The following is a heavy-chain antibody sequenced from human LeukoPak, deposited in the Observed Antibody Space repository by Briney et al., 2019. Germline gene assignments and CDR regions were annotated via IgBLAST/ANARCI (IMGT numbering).Heavy chain of an antibody. Sequence: SETLSLTCSVSGGSVSSSSYYWGWIRQPPGKGLEWIGSIYYSGGTYYNPSLKSRVIISVGTSKNQFSLKVSSVTAADTAVYYCARHSGSYYQPLDYWGQGTLVTVSS. V-gene: IGHV4-39*01. J-gene: IGHJ4*02. CDR3: ARHSGSYYQPLDY. CDR1: GGSVSSSSYY. CDR2: IYYSGGT. D-gene: IGHD1-26*01.